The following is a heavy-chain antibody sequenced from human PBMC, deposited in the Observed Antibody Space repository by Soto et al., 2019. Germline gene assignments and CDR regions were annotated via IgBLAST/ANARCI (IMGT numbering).Heavy chain of an antibody. CDR1: GLSFTNAW. V-gene: IGHV3-15*01. CDR2: IKSKTDGGTA. J-gene: IGHJ6*02. CDR3: STDIGIYGLEV. D-gene: IGHD1-26*01. Sequence: EVQLVESGGGFVKPGGSLRLSCVASGLSFTNAWMSWVRQAPGKGPEWVGRIKSKTDGGTADYAAPVKGRFTISRDDSQNTLYLHMDSLKTEDTALYHCSTDIGIYGLEVWGQGTTVTVSS.